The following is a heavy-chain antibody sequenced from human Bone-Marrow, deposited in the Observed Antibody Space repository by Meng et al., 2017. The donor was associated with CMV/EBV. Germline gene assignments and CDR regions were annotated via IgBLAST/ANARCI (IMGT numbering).Heavy chain of an antibody. Sequence: SQTLSLSCAISGDSVSINSTAWNCIRQSPSRGLEWLGRTYYRSKWYNDYAGSVKSRITINPDTSKNQFSLKMNSVTPEDTAGYYCARGEMSRVRGVIYSKNRFDPWGQGTLVTVSS. V-gene: IGHV6-1*01. CDR1: GDSVSINSTA. CDR2: TYYRSKWYN. CDR3: ARGEMSRVRGVIYSKNRFDP. D-gene: IGHD3-10*01. J-gene: IGHJ5*02.